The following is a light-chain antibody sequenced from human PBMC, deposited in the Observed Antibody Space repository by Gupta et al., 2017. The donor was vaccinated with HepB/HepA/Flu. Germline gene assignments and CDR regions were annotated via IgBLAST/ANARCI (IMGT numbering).Light chain of an antibody. CDR1: QSVSSNY. CDR2: GAS. J-gene: IGKJ5*01. CDR3: QQYDSSLST. Sequence: EIVLTQSPGTLSLSPGERATLSCRASQSVSSNYLAWYQQKPGQTPRLLIYGASSRATGIPDRFSGSGSGTDFTLTVSRLEPEDFAVYYCQQYDSSLSTFGQGTRLEIK. V-gene: IGKV3-20*01.